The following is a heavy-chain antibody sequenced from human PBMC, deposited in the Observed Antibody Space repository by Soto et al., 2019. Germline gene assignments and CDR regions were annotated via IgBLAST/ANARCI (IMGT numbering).Heavy chain of an antibody. CDR3: ARRGDYDWYFDL. CDR1: GGSISTTNYY. D-gene: IGHD4-17*01. J-gene: IGHJ2*01. CDR2: IYDSGST. V-gene: IGHV4-39*01. Sequence: QLQLQESGPGLVKPSETLSLTCTISGGSISTTNYYWGWIRQPPGKGLEWIGTIYDSGSTYYNPSLKSRATISVDTSKNQFSLKLSSVTAADTAVYYCARRGDYDWYFDLWGRGTLVTVSS.